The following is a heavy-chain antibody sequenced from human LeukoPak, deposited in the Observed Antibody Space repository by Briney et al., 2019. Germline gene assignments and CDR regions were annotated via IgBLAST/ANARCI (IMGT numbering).Heavy chain of an antibody. CDR2: IASKTGGGAT. CDR3: TTGIRGD. CDR1: GLTVTNAW. J-gene: IGHJ4*02. D-gene: IGHD3-10*01. V-gene: IGHV3-15*07. Sequence: GGSLRLSCSASGLTVTNAWMNWVRQASGEGLDWVGRIASKTGGGATDYAAPVKGRFTISRDDSKNTLTLQMNSLKTEDTAVYYCTTGIRGDWGQGTLVTVSS.